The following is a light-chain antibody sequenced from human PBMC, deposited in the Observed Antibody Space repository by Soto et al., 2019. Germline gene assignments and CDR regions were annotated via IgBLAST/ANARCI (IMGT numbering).Light chain of an antibody. CDR2: NNH. Sequence: QSVLTQPPSASGTPGQRVTISCSGSSSNVGSNSVSWFQQLPGTAPKLLIYNNHQRPSGVPDRFSGSKSGTSASLAISGLQSEDEADYYCAAWDDSLNGVIFGGGTKVTVL. CDR3: AAWDDSLNGVI. V-gene: IGLV1-44*01. J-gene: IGLJ2*01. CDR1: SSNVGSNS.